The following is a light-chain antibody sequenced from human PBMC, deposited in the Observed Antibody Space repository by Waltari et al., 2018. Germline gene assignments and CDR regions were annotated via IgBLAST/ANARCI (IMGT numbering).Light chain of an antibody. CDR1: WSNIGAGYD. Sequence: QSVLTQPPSVSGAPGQRVTISCTGSWSNIGAGYDVHWYQQLPGKAPTLLVYGVTTRPPGVPDRFFGSKSGTSASLAIPGLQPEDEADYYCQSYDTSLGVVFGGGTKLTVL. CDR2: GVT. CDR3: QSYDTSLGVV. J-gene: IGLJ2*01. V-gene: IGLV1-40*01.